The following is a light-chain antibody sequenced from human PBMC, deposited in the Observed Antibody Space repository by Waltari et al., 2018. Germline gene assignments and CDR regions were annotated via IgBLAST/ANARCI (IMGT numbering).Light chain of an antibody. J-gene: IGKJ2*01. V-gene: IGKV1-12*01. Sequence: DIQVTQSPSSVSASVGDRFIISCRASQSLGTFLAWYHQRPGKAPKLLLYGTSTLQTGVPSRFSGSASGTQFTLTVSSLQPEDFGTYFCQQASSFPYTFGQGTRLEMK. CDR3: QQASSFPYT. CDR1: QSLGTF. CDR2: GTS.